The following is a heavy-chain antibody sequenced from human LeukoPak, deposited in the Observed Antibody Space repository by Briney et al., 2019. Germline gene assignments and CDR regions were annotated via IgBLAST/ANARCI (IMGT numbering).Heavy chain of an antibody. CDR1: GGSISSSSYY. J-gene: IGHJ5*02. V-gene: IGHV4-39*07. Sequence: SETLSLTCTVSGGSISSSSYYWGWIRQPPGKGLEWIGSIYYSGRTDYNPSLKSRVTISLDTSKNQFSLNLSSVTAADTAVYYCARLPGPQLVARWFDPWGQGTLVTVSS. CDR2: IYYSGRT. D-gene: IGHD6-13*01. CDR3: ARLPGPQLVARWFDP.